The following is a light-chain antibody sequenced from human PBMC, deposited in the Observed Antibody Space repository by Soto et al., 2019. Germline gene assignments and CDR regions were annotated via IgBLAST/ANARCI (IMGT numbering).Light chain of an antibody. CDR1: QDISDY. J-gene: IGKJ2*01. CDR3: QQYDNVPYT. CDR2: DVS. V-gene: IGKV1-33*01. Sequence: DIQMTQSPSSLSASVGDRVTITCRASQDISDYLNWYQQKPGKAPDLLIYDVSNLEAGVPSRFSGSGSGTEFTFTINGLQPEDIATYFCQQYDNVPYTFGQGTKLDLK.